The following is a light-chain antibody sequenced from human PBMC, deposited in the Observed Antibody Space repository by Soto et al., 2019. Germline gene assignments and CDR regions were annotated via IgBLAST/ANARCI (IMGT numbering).Light chain of an antibody. V-gene: IGKV2-30*02. Sequence: DVVMTQSALSLPVTLGPPASLPCWSKQSLVHSDGNTYLSWLHQRPGQSPRRXIYKVSNRDSGVPDRFSGSGSGTDFTLKISRVEAEDVGVYYCVQGTHWPITFGQGTRLEIK. CDR1: QSLVHSDGNTY. J-gene: IGKJ5*01. CDR2: KVS. CDR3: VQGTHWPIT.